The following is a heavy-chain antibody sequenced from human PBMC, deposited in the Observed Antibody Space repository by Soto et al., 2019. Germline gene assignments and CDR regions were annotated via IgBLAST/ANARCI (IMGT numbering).Heavy chain of an antibody. Sequence: ASVPVSCKASGYTFSGYSISWVRQAPGQGREWVGWISPKSGNTNTAQKFQGGVTMTTHTSTTTNYMELPSLKFDDTAIYFCSRVDRISWWTFDYWGQGTQVTVSS. CDR3: SRVDRISWWTFDY. D-gene: IGHD2-15*01. V-gene: IGHV1-18*04. CDR2: ISPKSGNT. J-gene: IGHJ4*02. CDR1: GYTFSGYS.